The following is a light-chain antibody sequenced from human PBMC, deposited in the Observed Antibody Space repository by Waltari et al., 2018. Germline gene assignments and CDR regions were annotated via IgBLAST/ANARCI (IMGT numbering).Light chain of an antibody. CDR1: SSDVGAYNY. Sequence: QSALTQPPSASGSPGQSVTISCTGTSSDVGAYNYVSWYQHHPGKAPKLIIYEVTQRPSGVPERFSGSKSGKTASLPVSVLQAEDEADYYCNSYAGSNTVIFGGGTKLTVL. V-gene: IGLV2-8*01. J-gene: IGLJ2*01. CDR3: NSYAGSNTVI. CDR2: EVT.